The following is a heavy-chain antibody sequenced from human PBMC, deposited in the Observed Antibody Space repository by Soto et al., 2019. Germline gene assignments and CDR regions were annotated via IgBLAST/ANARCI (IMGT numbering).Heavy chain of an antibody. CDR1: GGSFSGYY. Sequence: QVQLQQWGAGLLKPSETLSLTCAVYGGSFSGYYWSWIRQPPGKGLEWIGEINHSGSTNYNPSLKSRVTISVDTSKNQFSLKLSSVTAADTAVYYCARGADRGVDYWGQGTLVTVSS. CDR2: INHSGST. CDR3: ARGADRGVDY. J-gene: IGHJ4*02. V-gene: IGHV4-34*01. D-gene: IGHD3-10*01.